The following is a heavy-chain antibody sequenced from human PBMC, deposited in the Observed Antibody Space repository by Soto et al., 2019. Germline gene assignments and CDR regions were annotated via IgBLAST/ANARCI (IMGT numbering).Heavy chain of an antibody. CDR1: SGSISNYY. CDR3: AREKDYYHSAMDV. Sequence: KTSETLSLTCSVSSGSISNYYWSWIRQPAGRGLEWIGRIYSTGTTDYNPSLQSRLTLSVDTSKNQLFLKLRSVTAADTAVYYCAREKDYYHSAMDVWGPGTTVTVSS. J-gene: IGHJ6*02. V-gene: IGHV4-4*07. CDR2: IYSTGTT.